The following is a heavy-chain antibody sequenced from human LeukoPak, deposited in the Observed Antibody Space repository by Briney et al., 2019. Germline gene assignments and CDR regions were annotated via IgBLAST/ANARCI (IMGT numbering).Heavy chain of an antibody. Sequence: GGSLRLSCAASGFTFSRYSMNWVRQAPGKGLEWVSSISRSSNYIYYADSVKGRFTISRDNAKNSLYLQMNSLRAEDTAVYYCARDHPLRYWGQGTLVTVSS. V-gene: IGHV3-21*01. CDR1: GFTFSRYS. CDR2: ISRSSNYI. J-gene: IGHJ4*02. CDR3: ARDHPLRY.